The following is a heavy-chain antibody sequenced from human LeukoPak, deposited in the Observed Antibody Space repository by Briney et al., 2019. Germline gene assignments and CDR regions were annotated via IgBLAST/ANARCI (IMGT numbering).Heavy chain of an antibody. J-gene: IGHJ4*02. D-gene: IGHD3-10*01. V-gene: IGHV3-21*01. CDR2: ISSSSSYI. CDR1: GFTFSSYS. Sequence: GGSLRLSCAASGFTFSSYSMNWVRQAPGKGLEWVSSISSSSSYIYYADSVKGRFTISRDNAKNSLYLQMNSLRAEDTAVYYCARDGSGSLEYTFDHWGQGTLVTVSS. CDR3: ARDGSGSLEYTFDH.